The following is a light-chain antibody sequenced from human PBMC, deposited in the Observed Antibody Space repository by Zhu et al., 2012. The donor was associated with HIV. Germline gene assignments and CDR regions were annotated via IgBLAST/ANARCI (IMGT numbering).Light chain of an antibody. V-gene: IGKV3-20*01. J-gene: IGKJ1*01. Sequence: EIVLTQSPATLSLSPGERATLSCRASQSVSSSYLAWYQQKPGQTPRLLIYGASTRATGIPDRFSGSGSGTDSTLAINRLQPEDFAVYYCQQYSNSQTFGQGTKVEIK. CDR3: QQYSNSQT. CDR1: QSVSSSY. CDR2: GAS.